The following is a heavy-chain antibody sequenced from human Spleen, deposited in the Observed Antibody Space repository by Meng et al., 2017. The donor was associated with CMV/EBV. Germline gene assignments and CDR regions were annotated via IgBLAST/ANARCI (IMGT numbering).Heavy chain of an antibody. CDR2: IRSKANRYAT. Sequence: FSGSAMHWVRQASGKGLEWVGRIRSKANRYATAYAASVKGRFTISRDDSKNTAYLQMNSLKTEDTAVYYCTSARYSSGWYLDWYVDLWGRGTLVTVSS. V-gene: IGHV3-73*01. D-gene: IGHD6-19*01. CDR1: FSGSA. J-gene: IGHJ2*01. CDR3: TSARYSSGWYLDWYVDL.